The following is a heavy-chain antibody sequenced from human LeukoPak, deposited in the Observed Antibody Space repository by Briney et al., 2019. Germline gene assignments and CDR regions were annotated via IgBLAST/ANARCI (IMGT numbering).Heavy chain of an antibody. J-gene: IGHJ4*02. D-gene: IGHD3-10*01. Sequence: PGGSLRLSCAASGFTFSGSAMHWVRQASGKGLEWVGRIRSKANSYATVYAASVKGRFTISRDDSKNTAYLQMNSLKTEDTAVYYCARLFGSGTYYMSDYWGQRTLVTVSS. CDR2: IRSKANSYAT. CDR1: GFTFSGSA. CDR3: ARLFGSGTYYMSDY. V-gene: IGHV3-73*01.